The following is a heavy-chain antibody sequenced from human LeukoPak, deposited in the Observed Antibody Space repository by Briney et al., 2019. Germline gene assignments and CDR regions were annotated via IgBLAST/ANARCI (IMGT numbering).Heavy chain of an antibody. CDR1: GGSISSSSYY. J-gene: IGHJ4*02. V-gene: IGHV4-39*07. D-gene: IGHD5-18*01. Sequence: SETLSLTCTVSGGSISSSSYYWGWIRQPPGKGLEWIGSIYYSGSTYYNPSLKSRVTISVDTSKNQFSLKLSSVTAADTAVYYCARGYSSPSSLDYWGQGTLVTVSS. CDR2: IYYSGST. CDR3: ARGYSSPSSLDY.